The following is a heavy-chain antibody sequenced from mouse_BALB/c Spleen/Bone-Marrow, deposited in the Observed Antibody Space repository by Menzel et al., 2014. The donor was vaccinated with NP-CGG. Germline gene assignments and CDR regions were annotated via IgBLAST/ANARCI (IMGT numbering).Heavy chain of an antibody. Sequence: EVKVVESGGGLVKPGGSLKLSCAASGFTFSSYAMSWVRPTPEKRLEWVASISSGGSTYYPDSVKGRFTISRDNARNILYLQMSSLRSEDTAMYYCARGGGYDYGPRFAYWGQGTLVTVSA. CDR3: ARGGGYDYGPRFAY. CDR2: ISSGGST. J-gene: IGHJ3*01. V-gene: IGHV5-6-5*01. CDR1: GFTFSSYA. D-gene: IGHD2-4*01.